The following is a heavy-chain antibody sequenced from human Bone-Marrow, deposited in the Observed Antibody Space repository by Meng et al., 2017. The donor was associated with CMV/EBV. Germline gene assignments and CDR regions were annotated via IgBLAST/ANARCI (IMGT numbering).Heavy chain of an antibody. CDR1: GYSFTSYW. J-gene: IGHJ4*02. Sequence: GGSLRLTCKGSGYSFTSYWFGWVRQMPGNGLEWVGIIYPGDSDTSYSPSFQGQVTISADKSINTAYLQWSSLKASDTAMYYCARHYFSSTFYSVDYWGQGTLVTVSS. CDR2: IYPGDSDT. CDR3: ARHYFSSTFYSVDY. V-gene: IGHV5-51*01. D-gene: IGHD2/OR15-2a*01.